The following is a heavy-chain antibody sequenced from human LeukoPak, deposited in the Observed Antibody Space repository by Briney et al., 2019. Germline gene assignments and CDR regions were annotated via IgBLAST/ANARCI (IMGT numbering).Heavy chain of an antibody. CDR1: GYNFDRYG. CDR2: ISTYNGNT. D-gene: IGHD6-13*01. Sequence: ASVKVSCKGSGYNFDRYGVNWVRRAPGQGLGWVGWISTYNGNTFYAQKFEGRVTMTTDTSTNTVYMDLRSLRSDDTAVYYCAKWIAAAGQGYDDAFDIWGQGTMVTVSS. CDR3: AKWIAAAGQGYDDAFDI. V-gene: IGHV1-18*04. J-gene: IGHJ3*02.